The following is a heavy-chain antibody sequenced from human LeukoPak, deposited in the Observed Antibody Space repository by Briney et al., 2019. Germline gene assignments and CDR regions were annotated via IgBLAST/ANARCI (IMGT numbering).Heavy chain of an antibody. Sequence: GGSLRLSCAASGFTFINYAMGWVRQAPGKGLEWVSGISGSGGTTYYADSVKGRFTISRDNSKNTLYLQMNSLRAEDTAVYYCAKSSYSRSSDAFDIWGQGTMVTVSS. CDR1: GFTFINYA. D-gene: IGHD6-6*01. CDR2: ISGSGGTT. CDR3: AKSSYSRSSDAFDI. V-gene: IGHV3-23*01. J-gene: IGHJ3*02.